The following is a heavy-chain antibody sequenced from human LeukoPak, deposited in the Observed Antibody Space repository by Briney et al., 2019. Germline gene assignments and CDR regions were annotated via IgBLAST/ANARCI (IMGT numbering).Heavy chain of an antibody. D-gene: IGHD5-24*01. V-gene: IGHV1-69*13. CDR3: AGRRDGYNGLAFDY. Sequence: SVKVSCKSSGGTFSSYAIIWVRQAPGQGLEWMGGIIPIFGTANYAQRFQGRVTITADESTSTAYMELSSLRSEDTAVYYCAGRRDGYNGLAFDYWGQGTLVTVSS. CDR1: GGTFSSYA. CDR2: IIPIFGTA. J-gene: IGHJ4*02.